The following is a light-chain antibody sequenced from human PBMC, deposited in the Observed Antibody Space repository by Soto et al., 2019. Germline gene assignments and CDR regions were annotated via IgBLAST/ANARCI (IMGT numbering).Light chain of an antibody. CDR1: QGISSD. Sequence: IQLTQSPSSLSASVGDRVTITCRASQGISSDLARYQQKPGKAPELLIYSASTLQNGVPSGFSRSGSVTDFTLTLSGLQPEDFATYYCQQLNSYPVTFGQVTRVEIK. J-gene: IGKJ5*01. CDR3: QQLNSYPVT. V-gene: IGKV1-9*01. CDR2: SAS.